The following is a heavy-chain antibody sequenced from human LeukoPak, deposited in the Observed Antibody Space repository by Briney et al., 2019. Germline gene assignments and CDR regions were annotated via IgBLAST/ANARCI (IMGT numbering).Heavy chain of an antibody. CDR2: IYYSGST. CDR3: ARGGYCSSTSCYFAIDY. CDR1: GGSISSSSYY. J-gene: IGHJ4*02. V-gene: IGHV4-39*07. Sequence: SETLSLTCTVSGGSISSSSYYWGWIRQPPGKGLEWIGSIYYSGSTYYNASLKSRVTISVDTSKNQFSLKLSSVTAADTAVYYCARGGYCSSTSCYFAIDYWGQGTLVTVSS. D-gene: IGHD2-2*01.